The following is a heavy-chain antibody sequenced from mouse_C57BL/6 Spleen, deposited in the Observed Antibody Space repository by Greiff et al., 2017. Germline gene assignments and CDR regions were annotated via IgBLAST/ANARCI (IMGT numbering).Heavy chain of an antibody. J-gene: IGHJ4*01. V-gene: IGHV2-6*01. CDR3: ARHYGYDEGDAMDY. Sequence: VKLMESGPGLVAPSQSLSITCTVSGFSLTSYGVDWVRQSPGKGLEWLGVIWGVGSTNYNSALKSRLSISKDNSKSQVFLKMNSLQTDDTAMYYCARHYGYDEGDAMDYWGQGTSVTVSS. D-gene: IGHD2-2*01. CDR1: GFSLTSYG. CDR2: IWGVGST.